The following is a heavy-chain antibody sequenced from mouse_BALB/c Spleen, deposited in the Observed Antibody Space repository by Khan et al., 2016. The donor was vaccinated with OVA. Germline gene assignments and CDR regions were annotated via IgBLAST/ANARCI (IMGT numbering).Heavy chain of an antibody. CDR2: INPHIGET. CDR1: GYSFTGYF. D-gene: IGHD1-1*01. Sequence: VQLQQSGPELVKPGASVKISCKASGYSFTGYFMNWVMQSHGKSLEWIGRINPHIGETFYNQKFKGKATLTVDESSSTATMELRSLASEASAVYYCARIYGSDFDYWGQGTTLTVSS. V-gene: IGHV1-20*02. CDR3: ARIYGSDFDY. J-gene: IGHJ2*01.